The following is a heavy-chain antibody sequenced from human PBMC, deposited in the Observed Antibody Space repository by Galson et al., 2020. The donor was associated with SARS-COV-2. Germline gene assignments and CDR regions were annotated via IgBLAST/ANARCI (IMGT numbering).Heavy chain of an antibody. Sequence: SVKVSCKASGGTFSSYAISWVRQAPGQGLEWMGRIIPILGIANYAQKFQGRVTITADKSTSTAYMELSSLRSEDTAVYYCAKSRRDGYNRDGAFDIWGQGTMVTVSS. V-gene: IGHV1-69*04. D-gene: IGHD5-12*01. CDR2: IIPILGIA. J-gene: IGHJ3*02. CDR3: AKSRRDGYNRDGAFDI. CDR1: GGTFSSYA.